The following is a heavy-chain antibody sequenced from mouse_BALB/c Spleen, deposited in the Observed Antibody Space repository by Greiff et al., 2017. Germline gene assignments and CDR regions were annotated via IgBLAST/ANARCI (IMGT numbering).Heavy chain of an antibody. CDR1: GFAFSSYD. D-gene: IGHD2-10*02. CDR2: ISSGGGST. Sequence: EVMLVESGGGLVKPGGSLKLSCAASGFAFSSYDMSWVRQTPEKRLEWVAYISSGGGSTYYPDTVKGRFTISRDNAKNTLYLQMSSLKSEDTAMYYCARRYGNSFAYWGQGTLVTVSA. CDR3: ARRYGNSFAY. V-gene: IGHV5-12-1*01. J-gene: IGHJ3*01.